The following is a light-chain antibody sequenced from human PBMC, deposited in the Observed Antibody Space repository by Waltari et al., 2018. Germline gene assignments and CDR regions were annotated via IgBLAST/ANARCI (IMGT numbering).Light chain of an antibody. Sequence: DIQMTQSPSTLSTSVGDRVTITCRATQSISNRLAWYQQTPGKAPKLLIYEASSLESGVPSRFSGSGSGTEFTLTISSLQPDDFATYYCQQCNDYPLTFGGGTKVEIK. CDR3: QQCNDYPLT. CDR1: QSISNR. V-gene: IGKV1-5*03. J-gene: IGKJ4*01. CDR2: EAS.